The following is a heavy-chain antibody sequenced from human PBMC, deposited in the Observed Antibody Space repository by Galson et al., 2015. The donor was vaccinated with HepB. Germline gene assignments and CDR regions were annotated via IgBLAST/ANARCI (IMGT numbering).Heavy chain of an antibody. D-gene: IGHD2-2*01. Sequence: SLRLSCAASGFTFSRYAMHWVRQAPGRELEWVADISHDGRNKYYADSVKGRFTIFRDNSKSTLYLQMNSLRPEDTGVYYCADEGESCSSANCIAPWGQGTLVTVSS. CDR3: ADEGESCSSANCIAP. CDR2: ISHDGRNK. J-gene: IGHJ5*02. CDR1: GFTFSRYA. V-gene: IGHV3-30*04.